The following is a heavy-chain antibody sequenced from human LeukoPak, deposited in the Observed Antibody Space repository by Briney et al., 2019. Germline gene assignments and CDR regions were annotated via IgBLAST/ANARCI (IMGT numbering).Heavy chain of an antibody. CDR1: GGSFSGYY. Sequence: SETLSLTCAVHGGSFSGYYWSWIRQPPGKGLEWIGEVIHSGTLNYNPSLKSRLTMSVDTSKNQFSLNLNYVTAADTAVYYCARGSAYYYDSSGYPTFDYWGQGTLVTVSS. J-gene: IGHJ4*02. V-gene: IGHV4-34*01. D-gene: IGHD3-22*01. CDR3: ARGSAYYYDSSGYPTFDY. CDR2: VIHSGTL.